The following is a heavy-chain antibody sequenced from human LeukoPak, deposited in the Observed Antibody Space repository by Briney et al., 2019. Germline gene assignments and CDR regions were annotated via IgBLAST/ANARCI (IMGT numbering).Heavy chain of an antibody. J-gene: IGHJ4*02. D-gene: IGHD1-26*01. CDR3: ARSESGSYFSY. Sequence: SETLSLTCTVSGGSISSSSYYWGWIRQPPGKGLEWIGSIYYSGSTYYNPSLKSRVTISVDTSKNQFSLKLSSVTAADTAVYYCARSESGSYFSYWGQGTLVTVSS. CDR1: GGSISSSSYY. V-gene: IGHV4-39*01. CDR2: IYYSGST.